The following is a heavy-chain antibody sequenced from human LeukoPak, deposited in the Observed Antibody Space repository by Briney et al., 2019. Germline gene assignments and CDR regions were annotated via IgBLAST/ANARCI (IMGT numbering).Heavy chain of an antibody. J-gene: IGHJ4*02. CDR3: ATGGVSDCSVGTCYSLDS. CDR1: GGSITTGTYY. Sequence: PSETLSLTCTVSGGSITTGTYYLPCIRQSAGKGLEWIGFIYPSGGTNYNPSLKSRLTISIDASKNQFPLKLTSVTAADTAVYYCATGGVSDCSVGTCYSLDSWGQGTLVSVCS. D-gene: IGHD2-15*01. CDR2: IYPSGGT. V-gene: IGHV4-61*02.